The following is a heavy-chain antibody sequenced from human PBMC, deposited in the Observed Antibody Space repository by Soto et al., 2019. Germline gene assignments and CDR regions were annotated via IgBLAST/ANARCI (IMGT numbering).Heavy chain of an antibody. Sequence: QVQLVQSGAEVKKTGASVNVSCKASGHTFIDYYLHWVRQATGQGLEWMDWINPNSGGTNLALRFQGRVTMTRDTSVSTVYVELSGLRSDDTAVYYCAGGRYYYAMDVWGRGTTVTVSS. D-gene: IGHD3-10*01. V-gene: IGHV1-2*02. CDR2: INPNSGGT. J-gene: IGHJ6*02. CDR3: AGGRYYYAMDV. CDR1: GHTFIDYY.